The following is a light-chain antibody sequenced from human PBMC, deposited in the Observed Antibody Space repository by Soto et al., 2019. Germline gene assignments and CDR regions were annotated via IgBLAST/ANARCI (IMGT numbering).Light chain of an antibody. Sequence: EIVLTQSPGTLSLSPGERATLFCRASQSIATSQLAWYQQKPGQAPRLLIGASIRATGIPDRFSDSGSGTDFTLTISRLEPEDFAVYYCQQFAASPRTFGQGTKVDIK. J-gene: IGKJ1*01. CDR1: QSIATSQ. V-gene: IGKV3-20*01. CDR2: GAS. CDR3: QQFAASPRT.